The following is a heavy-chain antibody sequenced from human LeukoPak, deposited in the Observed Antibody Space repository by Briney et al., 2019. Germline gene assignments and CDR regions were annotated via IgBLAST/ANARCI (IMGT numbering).Heavy chain of an antibody. J-gene: IGHJ6*03. V-gene: IGHV1-2*02. CDR1: GYTFTGYY. CDR2: INPNSGGT. CDR3: ARGRVRGVMAYYYYYYMDV. Sequence: ASVKVSCKASGYTFTGYYMHWVRQAPGQGLEWMGWINPNSGGTNYAQKFQGRVTMTRDTSISTAYMELSRLRSDDTAVYYCARGRVRGVMAYYYYYYMDVWGKGTTVTISS. D-gene: IGHD3-10*02.